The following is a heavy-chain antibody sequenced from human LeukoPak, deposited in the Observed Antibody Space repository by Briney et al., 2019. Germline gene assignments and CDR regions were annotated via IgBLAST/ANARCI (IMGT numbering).Heavy chain of an antibody. CDR2: ISSSSSCI. V-gene: IGHV3-21*01. CDR1: GFTFSSYS. CDR3: ASHLTMTTET. J-gene: IGHJ5*02. D-gene: IGHD4-11*01. Sequence: GGSLRLSCAASGFTFSSYSMNWVRQAPGKGLEWVSSISSSSSCIYYADSVKGRFTISRDNAKNSLYLQMNSLRAEDTAVYYCASHLTMTTETWGQGTLVTVSS.